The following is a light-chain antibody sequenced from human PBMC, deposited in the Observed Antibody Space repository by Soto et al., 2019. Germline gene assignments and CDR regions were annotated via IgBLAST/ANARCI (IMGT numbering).Light chain of an antibody. J-gene: IGLJ1*01. V-gene: IGLV2-23*02. CDR2: EAS. CDR3: CSYAGGSPLGV. Sequence: QSVLTQPASVSGSPGQSITISCTGTSSDVGNYNLVSWYQQHPGKAPNLMIYEASKRPSGVSNRFSASKSGITASLTISGLQAEDEADYYCCSYAGGSPLGVFGTGTKVTVL. CDR1: SSDVGNYNL.